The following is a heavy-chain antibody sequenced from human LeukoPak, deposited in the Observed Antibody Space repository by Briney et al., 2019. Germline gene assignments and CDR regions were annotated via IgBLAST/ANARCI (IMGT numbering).Heavy chain of an antibody. CDR2: INHSGST. V-gene: IGHV4-34*01. J-gene: IGHJ4*02. Sequence: SETLSLTCAVYGGSFSGYYWSWIRQPPGEGLEWIGEINHSGSTNYNPSLKSRVTISVDTSKNQFSLKLSSVTAADTAVYYCARVRQSGYYVYYFDYWGQGTLVTVSS. CDR1: GGSFSGYY. D-gene: IGHD3-3*01. CDR3: ARVRQSGYYVYYFDY.